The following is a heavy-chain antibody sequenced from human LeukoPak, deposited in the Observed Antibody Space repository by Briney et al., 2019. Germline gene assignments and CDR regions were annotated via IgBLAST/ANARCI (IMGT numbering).Heavy chain of an antibody. Sequence: PSETLSLTCTVSGGSISSYYWSWIRQPPGKGLEWIGSIYYSGSTYYNPSLKSRVTISVDTSKNQFSLKLSSVTAADTAVYYCATKAEYYDFWSGYFPTHLDVWGKGTTVTVSS. D-gene: IGHD3-3*01. CDR2: IYYSGST. V-gene: IGHV4-59*05. J-gene: IGHJ6*04. CDR3: ATKAEYYDFWSGYFPTHLDV. CDR1: GGSISSYY.